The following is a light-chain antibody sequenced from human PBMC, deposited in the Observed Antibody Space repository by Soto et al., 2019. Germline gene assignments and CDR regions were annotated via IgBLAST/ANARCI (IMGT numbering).Light chain of an antibody. CDR3: QQYNAWPPWT. Sequence: EIVMTQSPATLSVSPGDRATLSCRASQSVSSNLAWYQLKPGQPPRLLISGASTRATGIPARFSGSGSGTEFTLTISSLQSEDFAVYYCQQYNAWPPWTFGQGTKVGIK. V-gene: IGKV3-15*01. CDR2: GAS. J-gene: IGKJ1*01. CDR1: QSVSSN.